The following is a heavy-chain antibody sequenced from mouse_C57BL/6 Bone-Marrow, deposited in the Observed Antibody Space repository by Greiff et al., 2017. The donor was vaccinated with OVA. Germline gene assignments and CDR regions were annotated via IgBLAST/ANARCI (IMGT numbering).Heavy chain of an antibody. J-gene: IGHJ3*01. CDR1: GYTFTSYW. CDR3: ARNDPAWFAY. CDR2: IYPGSGST. D-gene: IGHD2-12*01. Sequence: QVQLKQPGAELVKPGASVKMSCKASGYTFTSYWITWVKQRPGQGLEWIGDIYPGSGSTNYNEKFKSKATLTVDTSSSTAYMQLSSLTSAVSAVYYCARNDPAWFAYWGQGTLVTVSA. V-gene: IGHV1-55*01.